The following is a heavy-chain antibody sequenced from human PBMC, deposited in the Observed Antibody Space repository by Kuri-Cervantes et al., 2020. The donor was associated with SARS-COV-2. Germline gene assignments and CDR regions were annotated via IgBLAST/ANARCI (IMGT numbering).Heavy chain of an antibody. CDR2: IYYSGST. J-gene: IGHJ5*02. CDR3: ARGGYGDYLS. D-gene: IGHD4-17*01. V-gene: IGHV4-59*01. CDR1: GGSISSYY. Sequence: SETLSLTCTVSGGSISSYYWSWIRQPPGKGLEWIGYIYYSGSTNYNPSLKSRVTISVDTSKNQFSLKLSSVPAADTAVYYCARGGYGDYLSWGQGTLVTVSS.